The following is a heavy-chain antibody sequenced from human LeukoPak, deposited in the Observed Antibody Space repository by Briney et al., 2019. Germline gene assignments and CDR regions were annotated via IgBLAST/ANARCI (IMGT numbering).Heavy chain of an antibody. V-gene: IGHV3-21*01. CDR2: ISSSSSYI. CDR3: ARGSGSYKR. D-gene: IGHD1-26*01. CDR1: GFTLSSYW. Sequence: GGSLRLSCSASGFTLSSYWMHWVRQAPGKGLEWVSSISSSSSYIYYADSVKGRFTISRDNAKNSLYLQMNSLRAEDTAVYYCARGSGSYKRWGQGTLVTVSS. J-gene: IGHJ4*02.